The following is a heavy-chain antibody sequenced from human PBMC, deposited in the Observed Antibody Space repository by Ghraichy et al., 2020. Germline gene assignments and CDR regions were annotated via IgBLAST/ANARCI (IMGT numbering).Heavy chain of an antibody. CDR3: ARGYCSGGSCYEFGYMDV. J-gene: IGHJ6*03. CDR1: GGSISSGDYY. CDR2: IYYSGST. V-gene: IGHV4-30-4*08. D-gene: IGHD2-15*01. Sequence: LSLTCTVSGGSISSGDYYWSWIRQPPGKGLEWIGYIYYSGSTYYNPSLKSRVTISVDTSKNQFSLKLSSVTAADTAVYYCARGYCSGGSCYEFGYMDVWGKGTTVTVSS.